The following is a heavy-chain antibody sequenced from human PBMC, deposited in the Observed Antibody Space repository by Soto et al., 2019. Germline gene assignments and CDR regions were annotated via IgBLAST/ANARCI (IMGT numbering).Heavy chain of an antibody. D-gene: IGHD3-22*01. CDR1: GGTFSSYA. J-gene: IGHJ6*02. CDR2: IIPIFGTA. Sequence: GASVKVSCKASGGTFSSYAISWVRQAPGQGLEWMGGIIPIFGTANYAQKFQGRVTISADESTSTAYMELSSLRSEDTAVYYCARYESSGYYYGLDYYYYGMDVWGQGTTVTVSS. V-gene: IGHV1-69*13. CDR3: ARYESSGYYYGLDYYYYGMDV.